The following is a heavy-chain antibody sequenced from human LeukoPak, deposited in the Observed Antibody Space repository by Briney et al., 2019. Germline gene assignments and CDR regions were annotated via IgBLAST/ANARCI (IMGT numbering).Heavy chain of an antibody. Sequence: SVKVSCKASGGTFSSYTISWVRQAPGQGLEWMGRIIPILGIANYAQKFQGRVTITADESTSTAYMELSSLRSEDTAVYYCARDGAAMDNGYNYYYYMDVWGKGTTVTVSS. CDR1: GGTFSSYT. J-gene: IGHJ6*03. CDR2: IIPILGIA. D-gene: IGHD5-18*01. V-gene: IGHV1-69*04. CDR3: ARDGAAMDNGYNYYYYMDV.